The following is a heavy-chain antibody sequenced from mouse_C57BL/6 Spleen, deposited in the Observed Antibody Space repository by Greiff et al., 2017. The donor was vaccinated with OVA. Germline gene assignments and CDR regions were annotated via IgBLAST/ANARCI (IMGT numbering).Heavy chain of an antibody. CDR2: IYPGDGDT. J-gene: IGHJ4*01. CDR3: ARVGYVNFYAMDY. CDR1: GYAFCSSW. D-gene: IGHD2-10*02. V-gene: IGHV1-82*01. Sequence: VQLVESGPELVKPGASVKISCKASGYAFCSSWMNWVKQRPGKGLEWIGRIYPGDGDTKYNGKFKGKATLTADKSSSTAYMQLSSLTSDDSAVYFCARVGYVNFYAMDYWGQGTSVTVSS.